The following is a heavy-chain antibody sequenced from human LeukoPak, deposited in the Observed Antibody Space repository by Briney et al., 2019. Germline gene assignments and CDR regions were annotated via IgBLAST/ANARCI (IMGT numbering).Heavy chain of an antibody. CDR2: ISGSGVNT. CDR1: GFTFSTYA. J-gene: IGHJ4*02. V-gene: IGHV3-23*01. Sequence: GGSLRLSCAASGFTFSTYAMTWVRQGPGKGLEWVSAISGSGVNTHYSDSVKGRFTIPRDNSKNTLDLQINSLRVEDTAVYYCAKVQMDDYGDYGNDYWGQGTLVTVSS. D-gene: IGHD4-17*01. CDR3: AKVQMDDYGDYGNDY.